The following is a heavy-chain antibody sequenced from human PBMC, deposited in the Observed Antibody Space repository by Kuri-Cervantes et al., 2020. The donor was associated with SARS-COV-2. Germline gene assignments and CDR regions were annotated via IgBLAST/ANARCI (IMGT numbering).Heavy chain of an antibody. CDR1: GGTFSSYA. V-gene: IGHV1-69*05. Sequence: SVKVSCKASGGTFSSYAISWVRQTPGQGLEWMGGIIPIFGTANYAQKFQGRVTITTDESTSTAYMELSRLRSDDTAVYYCAREIERGTVVIAYMGYFDYWGQGTPVTVSS. CDR2: IIPIFGTA. CDR3: AREIERGTVVIAYMGYFDY. D-gene: IGHD4-23*01. J-gene: IGHJ4*02.